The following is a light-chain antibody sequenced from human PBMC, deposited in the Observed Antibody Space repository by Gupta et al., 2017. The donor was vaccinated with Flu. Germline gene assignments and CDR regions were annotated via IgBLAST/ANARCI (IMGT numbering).Light chain of an antibody. V-gene: IGKV1-39*01. CDR3: QQRYGTPSS. Sequence: DIQMAQSPSSLSASVGDSVTITCRASQIINNYLNWYQQKPGETPKLLIYAASRVQSGVPSRFSGGGSGTDFTLTISRRQPEDFATYYCQQRYGTPSSFGQGTKLEIK. CDR2: AAS. J-gene: IGKJ2*03. CDR1: QIINNY.